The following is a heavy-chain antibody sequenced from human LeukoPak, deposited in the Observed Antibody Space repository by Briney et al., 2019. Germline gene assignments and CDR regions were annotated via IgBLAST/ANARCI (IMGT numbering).Heavy chain of an antibody. D-gene: IGHD6-6*01. CDR1: GDSVSSRRAA. V-gene: IGHV6-1*01. J-gene: IGHJ4*02. CDR2: TYYRSKWSN. CDR3: ARVAARQFDY. Sequence: QTLSLSCAISGDSVSSRRAAWNWIRQSPTRGLEWLGRTYYRSKWSNEYAVSAKSRITIKPGTSKNQFSLQLNSVTPEDTAVYYLARVAARQFDYWGQGTLVTVSS.